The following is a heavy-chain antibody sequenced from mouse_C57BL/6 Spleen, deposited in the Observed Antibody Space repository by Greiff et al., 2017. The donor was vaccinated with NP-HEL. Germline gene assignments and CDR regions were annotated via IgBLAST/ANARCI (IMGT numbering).Heavy chain of an antibody. CDR3: AASYDGYYGYFDV. CDR2: INPNNGGT. D-gene: IGHD2-3*01. J-gene: IGHJ1*03. Sequence: VQLQQSGPELVKPGASAKISCKASGYTFTDYYMNWVKQSHGKSLEWIGDINPNNGGTSYNQKFKGKATLTVDKSSSTAYMELRSLTSEDSAVYYCAASYDGYYGYFDVWGTGTTVTVSS. CDR1: GYTFTDYY. V-gene: IGHV1-26*01.